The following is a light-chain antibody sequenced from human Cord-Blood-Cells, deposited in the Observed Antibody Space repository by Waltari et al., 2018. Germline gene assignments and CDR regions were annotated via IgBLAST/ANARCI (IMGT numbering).Light chain of an antibody. CDR2: AAS. CDR1: QSISSY. CDR3: QQSYSTPPT. J-gene: IGKJ1*01. V-gene: IGKV1-39*01. Sequence: DIQITQSPSSLSASVGDRVTITCRASQSISSYLNWYQQKPGKAPKLLIYAASSLKSGAPSRFSGSGSGTDFTLTISSLQPEDFATYYCQQSYSTPPTFGQGTKVAIK.